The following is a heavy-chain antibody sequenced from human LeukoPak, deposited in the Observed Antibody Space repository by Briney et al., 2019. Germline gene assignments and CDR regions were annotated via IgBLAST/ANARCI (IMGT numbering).Heavy chain of an antibody. V-gene: IGHV4-59*01. CDR2: IYFSGST. Sequence: SETLSLTCTVSGGSISSYYWSWIRQPPGKGLEWIGYIYFSGSTNYNPSLKSRVTISVDTSKNQFSLKLSSVTAADTAVYYCASGLRWQIDHWGQGTLVTVSS. J-gene: IGHJ4*02. CDR3: ASGLRWQIDH. CDR1: GGSISSYY. D-gene: IGHD4-23*01.